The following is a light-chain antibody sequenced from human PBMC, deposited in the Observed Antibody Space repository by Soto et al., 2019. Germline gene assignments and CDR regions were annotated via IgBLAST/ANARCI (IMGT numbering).Light chain of an antibody. CDR3: QHYHTWPIT. V-gene: IGKV3-15*01. Sequence: DIVMTQSPAPLSVATGARVTFSCRASQVVSRKLAWYRLKPGQGPRLLISGSSTGPTGIPARCSGSGSGTEFTLTISSLQSEDGAIYYCQHYHTWPITFGGGTKVDIK. J-gene: IGKJ4*01. CDR1: QVVSRK. CDR2: GSS.